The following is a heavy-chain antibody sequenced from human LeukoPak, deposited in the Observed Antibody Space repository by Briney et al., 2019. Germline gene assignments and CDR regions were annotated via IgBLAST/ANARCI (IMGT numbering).Heavy chain of an antibody. D-gene: IGHD6-13*01. CDR2: INTDGSSA. J-gene: IGHJ4*02. Sequence: PGGSLRHSRAASGFNFSNYWMHWVRQAPGKGLVWVSHINTDGSSATYGDPAKGRFTVSRDDAKNTLFLQMSSLRVEDMAVYYCARGTAETAGIDYWGQGTLVTVSS. V-gene: IGHV3-74*01. CDR1: GFNFSNYW. CDR3: ARGTAETAGIDY.